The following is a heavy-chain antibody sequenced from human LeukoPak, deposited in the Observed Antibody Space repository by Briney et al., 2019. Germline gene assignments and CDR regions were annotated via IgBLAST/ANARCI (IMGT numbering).Heavy chain of an antibody. Sequence: SVKVSCKASGYTFTGYYMHWVRQAPGQGLECMGGIIPIFGTANYAQKFQGRVTITADESTSTAYMELSSLRYEDTAVYYCARVWCSGGSCYSSRGAFDIWCQGTMVTVSS. J-gene: IGHJ3*02. CDR2: IIPIFGTA. V-gene: IGHV1-69*13. CDR1: GYTFTGYY. CDR3: ARVWCSGGSCYSSRGAFDI. D-gene: IGHD2-15*01.